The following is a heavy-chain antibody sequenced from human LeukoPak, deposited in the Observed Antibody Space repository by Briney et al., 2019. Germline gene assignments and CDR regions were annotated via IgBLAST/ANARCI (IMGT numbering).Heavy chain of an antibody. CDR2: ISYDGSYK. J-gene: IGHJ4*02. Sequence: GGSLRLSCAASRFTFSTYGMHWVRQAPGKGLEWVAVISYDGSYKSYADSVKGRFTISRDNSNNTLYLQMNSLRVEDTAVYYCARPYYDFWSGLGAIDYWGQGTLVTVSS. CDR1: RFTFSTYG. V-gene: IGHV3-30*03. CDR3: ARPYYDFWSGLGAIDY. D-gene: IGHD3-3*01.